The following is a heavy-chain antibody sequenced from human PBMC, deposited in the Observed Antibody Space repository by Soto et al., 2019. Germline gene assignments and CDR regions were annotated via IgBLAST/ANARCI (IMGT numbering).Heavy chain of an antibody. CDR3: ATRSPAFDY. CDR2: ISTYKGNT. V-gene: IGHV1-18*01. CDR1: GYTFTSYG. Sequence: QVQLVQSGPEVKKPGASVKVSCETSGYTFTSYGISWVRQAPGQGLEWMGWISTYKGNTNYAQKFQGRVTMTTDTSTSTAYMELRSLRSDDTAVYYCATRSPAFDYWGQGTLVTVSS. J-gene: IGHJ4*02.